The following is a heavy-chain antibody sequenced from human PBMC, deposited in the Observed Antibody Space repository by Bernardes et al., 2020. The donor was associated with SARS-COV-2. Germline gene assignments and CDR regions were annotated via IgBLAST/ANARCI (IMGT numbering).Heavy chain of an antibody. V-gene: IGHV4-39*01. CDR3: ARQHIVVVTAPVYFDL. CDR1: GGSISSSSYY. Sequence: SETLSLTCTVSGGSISSSSYYWGWIRQPPGKGLEWIGSIYSSGSTYYNPSLKSRVTISVDTSKNQFSLKLSSVTAADTAVYYCARQHIVVVTAPVYFDLWGRGTLVTVSS. J-gene: IGHJ2*01. CDR2: IYSSGST. D-gene: IGHD2-21*02.